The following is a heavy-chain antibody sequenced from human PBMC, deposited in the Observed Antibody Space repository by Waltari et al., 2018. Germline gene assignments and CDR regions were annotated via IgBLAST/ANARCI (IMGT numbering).Heavy chain of an antibody. J-gene: IGHJ4*02. Sequence: QLQLQESGPGLVKPSETLSLTCTVSGGSISSSSYYWGWIRQPPGKGLEWIGEINHSGSTNYNPSRKSRVTISVDTSKNQFSLKLSSVTAADTAVYYCARRGPRGWLQFGAFDYWGQGTLVTVSS. V-gene: IGHV4-39*07. CDR3: ARRGPRGWLQFGAFDY. CDR2: INHSGST. CDR1: GGSISSSSYY. D-gene: IGHD5-12*01.